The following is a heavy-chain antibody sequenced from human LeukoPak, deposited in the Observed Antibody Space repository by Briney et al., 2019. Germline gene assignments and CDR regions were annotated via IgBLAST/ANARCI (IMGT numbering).Heavy chain of an antibody. D-gene: IGHD2-2*01. V-gene: IGHV4-34*01. Sequence: PSETLSLTCAVSGGSFSGYYWSWIRQPPGKGLEWIGEINHTGSTNYNPSLKSRVTISVDTSKNQFSLKLSSVTAADTAVYYCARGYCSSTSCYPWGQGTLVTVSS. CDR1: GGSFSGYY. J-gene: IGHJ5*02. CDR3: ARGYCSSTSCYP. CDR2: INHTGST.